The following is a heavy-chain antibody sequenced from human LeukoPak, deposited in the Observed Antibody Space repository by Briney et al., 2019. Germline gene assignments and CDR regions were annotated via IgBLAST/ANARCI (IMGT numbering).Heavy chain of an antibody. CDR3: ARHITGSGSAFDH. V-gene: IGHV4-59*08. D-gene: IGHD3-10*01. Sequence: MPSETLSLTCTVSGTFFSSYFWGWIRQPPGKGLEWIAYIHYNGDTNYNPSLKGRVTISVGPSRNQFSLQLSSVTAADTAVYYCARHITGSGSAFDHWGRGTLVTVSS. CDR1: GTFFSSYF. J-gene: IGHJ2*01. CDR2: IHYNGDT.